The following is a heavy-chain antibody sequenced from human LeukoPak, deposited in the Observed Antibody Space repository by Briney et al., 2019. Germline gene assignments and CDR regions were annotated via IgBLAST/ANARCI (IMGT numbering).Heavy chain of an antibody. J-gene: IGHJ4*02. CDR2: ISYDGSNK. V-gene: IGHV3-30*18. D-gene: IGHD3-22*01. CDR3: AKDHYYDSSGGFDY. Sequence: GGSLRLSCAASGFTFSSNAMNWVRQAPGKGLEWVAVISYDGSNKYYADSVKGRFTISRDNSKNTLYLQMNSLRAEDTAVYYCAKDHYYDSSGGFDYWGQGTLVTVSS. CDR1: GFTFSSNA.